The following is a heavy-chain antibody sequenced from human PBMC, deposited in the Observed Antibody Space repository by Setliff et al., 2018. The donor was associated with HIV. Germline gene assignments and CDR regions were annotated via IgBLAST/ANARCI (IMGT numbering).Heavy chain of an antibody. CDR2: ISKSGNTI. Sequence: GGSLRLSCAASGFTFSTYAMSWVRQTPGKGLEWISYISKSGNTISYGESVRGRFAISRDNAKNSFYLQMNSLRAEDTALYYCARAGKYYSDTSGYYYLDYWGQGTLVTVSS. J-gene: IGHJ4*02. V-gene: IGHV3-48*03. CDR3: ARAGKYYSDTSGYYYLDY. CDR1: GFTFSTYA. D-gene: IGHD3-22*01.